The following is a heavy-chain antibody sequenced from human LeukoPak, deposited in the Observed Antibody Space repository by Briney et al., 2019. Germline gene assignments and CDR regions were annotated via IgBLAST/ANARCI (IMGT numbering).Heavy chain of an antibody. CDR3: ARRLPPIHKTTRQNWYFDL. CDR1: GGSFSGYY. Sequence: SETLSLTCAVYGGSFSGYYWSWIRQPPGKGLEWIGEINHSGSTNYNPSLKSRVTISEDTSKNQFSLKLSSVTAADTAVYYCARRLPPIHKTTRQNWYFDLWGRGTLVTVSS. D-gene: IGHD1-14*01. CDR2: INHSGST. J-gene: IGHJ2*01. V-gene: IGHV4-34*01.